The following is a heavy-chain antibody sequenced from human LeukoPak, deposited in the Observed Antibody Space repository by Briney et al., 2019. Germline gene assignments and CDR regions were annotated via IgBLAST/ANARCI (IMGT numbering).Heavy chain of an antibody. J-gene: IGHJ4*02. CDR3: ARARVSDY. CDR1: GGSFSGYY. Sequence: SETLSLTCAVYGGSFSGYYWSWIRQPPGKGLEWIREINHSGSTNYNPSLKSRVTISVDTSKNQFSLKLSSVTAADTAVYYCARARVSDYWGQGTLVTVSS. V-gene: IGHV4-34*01. CDR2: INHSGST.